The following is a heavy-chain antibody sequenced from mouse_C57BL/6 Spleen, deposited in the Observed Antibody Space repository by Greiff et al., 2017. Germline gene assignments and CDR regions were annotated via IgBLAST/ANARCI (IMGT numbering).Heavy chain of an antibody. CDR2: KSYDGSN. CDR3: ACGYFGY. Sequence: EVQLQEPGPGLVKPSPSLSLSCTVTGYSITSGYYGNWIRQFPGNKLEWMGYKSYDGSNNYNPSLKNRITITRDTSKNQSFLKLDSVTTEVTATYCCACGYFGYWGQGTTLTVAS. CDR1: GYSITSGYY. V-gene: IGHV3-6*01. J-gene: IGHJ2*01.